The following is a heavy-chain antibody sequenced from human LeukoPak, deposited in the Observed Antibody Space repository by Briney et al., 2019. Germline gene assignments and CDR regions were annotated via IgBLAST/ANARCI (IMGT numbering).Heavy chain of an antibody. CDR3: AKDLRHPYYYGSGSLSNPAY. Sequence: SETLSLTCTVSGGSISDHYWTWIRQPPGKGLEWIGYIYNSGSTNNNPSLKSRVTISVDTSKNQFPLMLSSVTAADTAVYYCAKDLRHPYYYGSGSLSNPAYWGQGTLVTVSS. J-gene: IGHJ4*02. V-gene: IGHV4-59*11. CDR2: IYNSGST. CDR1: GGSISDHY. D-gene: IGHD3-10*01.